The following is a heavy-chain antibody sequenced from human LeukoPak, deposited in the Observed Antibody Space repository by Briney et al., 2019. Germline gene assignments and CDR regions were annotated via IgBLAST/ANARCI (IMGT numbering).Heavy chain of an antibody. CDR2: ISAYNGNT. Sequence: ASVKVSCKASGYTFTSYGISWVRQAPGQGLEWMGWISAYNGNTNYAQKLQGRVTMTTGTSTSTAYMELRSLRSDDTAVYYCARIGYCSGGSCYLFDPWGQGTLVTVSS. J-gene: IGHJ5*02. V-gene: IGHV1-18*01. CDR1: GYTFTSYG. CDR3: ARIGYCSGGSCYLFDP. D-gene: IGHD2-15*01.